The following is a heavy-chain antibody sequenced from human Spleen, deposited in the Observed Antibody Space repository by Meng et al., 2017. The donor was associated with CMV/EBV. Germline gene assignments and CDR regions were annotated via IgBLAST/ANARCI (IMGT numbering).Heavy chain of an antibody. CDR1: GGSISSSSYY. Sequence: GSLRLSCTVSGGSISSSSYYWGWIRQPPGKGLEWIGSIYYSGSTYYNPSLKSRVTISVDTSKNQFSLKLSSVTAADTAVYYCARAGYYDSNGMDVWGQG. CDR2: IYYSGST. V-gene: IGHV4-39*07. D-gene: IGHD3-22*01. CDR3: ARAGYYDSNGMDV. J-gene: IGHJ6*02.